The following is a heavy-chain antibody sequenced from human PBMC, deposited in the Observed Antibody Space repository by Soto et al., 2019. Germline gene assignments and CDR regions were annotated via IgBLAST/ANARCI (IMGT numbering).Heavy chain of an antibody. V-gene: IGHV1-18*01. CDR2: INPYNGNR. CDR3: ARDRLRGYDNSGFYS. Sequence: QVQLVQSEAELRKPGASVKVSCKASGYSFSYYGISWVRRAPGQGLEWMGWINPYNGNRNYAQKFEDRVTMTTATSTNTIYMELRSLKSDDTAIYYCARDRLRGYDNSGFYSWGQGTLVTVSS. D-gene: IGHD3-22*01. CDR1: GYSFSYYG. J-gene: IGHJ4*02.